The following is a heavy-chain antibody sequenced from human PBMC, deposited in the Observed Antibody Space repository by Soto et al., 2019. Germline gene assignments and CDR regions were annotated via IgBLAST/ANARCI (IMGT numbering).Heavy chain of an antibody. CDR1: GGTFSTDS. CDR3: AREIDGYYGMDV. Sequence: QVQLVQSGAEVKKPGSSVKVSCKASGGTFSTDSISWVRQAPGRGLEWMGGIIPMFGTANNAQKFQGRVTITADESTRTAYMELSSLRSEDTAGYFCAREIDGYYGMDVWGQGTTVTVAS. V-gene: IGHV1-69*12. CDR2: IIPMFGTA. J-gene: IGHJ6*02.